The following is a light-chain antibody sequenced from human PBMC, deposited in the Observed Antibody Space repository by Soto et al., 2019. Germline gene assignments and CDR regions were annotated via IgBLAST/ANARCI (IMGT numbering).Light chain of an antibody. J-gene: IGKJ4*01. V-gene: IGKV1-39*01. CDR1: QSISSY. Sequence: DIQMTQSPSSLSASVGDRVTITCRASQSISSYLNWYQQKPGKAPKLLIYAASSLQSGVPSRFSGSGSGTDFTLTISSLQPEDFATYYCQQTNNFPLTFGGGTKV. CDR2: AAS. CDR3: QQTNNFPLT.